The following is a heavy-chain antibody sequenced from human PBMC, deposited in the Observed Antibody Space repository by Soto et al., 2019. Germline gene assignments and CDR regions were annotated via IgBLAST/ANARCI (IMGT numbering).Heavy chain of an antibody. Sequence: PSQTLSLTCAISGDSVSSNTASWNWIRQPPSRGLEWLGRTYFRSKWYNDYAVSVKSRIIINPDTSNNQFSLQLNSVTPEDTAVDFCAKGDNLGPKTGYAFDPWGQGIMVTVSS. V-gene: IGHV6-1*01. CDR3: AKGDNLGPKTGYAFDP. D-gene: IGHD5-12*01. CDR1: GDSVSSNTAS. CDR2: TYFRSKWYN. J-gene: IGHJ5*02.